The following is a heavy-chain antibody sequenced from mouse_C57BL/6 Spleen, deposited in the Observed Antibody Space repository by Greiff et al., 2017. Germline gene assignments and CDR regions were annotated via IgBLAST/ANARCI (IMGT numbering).Heavy chain of an antibody. CDR2: IDPATGNT. V-gene: IGHV14-3*01. Sequence: EVQVVESVAELVRPGASVKLSCTASGFNFKNTYMHWVKQRPEQGLEWIGRIDPATGNTKSDPKFQGKATLTADTSSNTAYLQLSSLSSENTASYYWAREVTAVVAFDYWGQGTTLTVSS. CDR3: AREVTAVVAFDY. J-gene: IGHJ2*01. CDR1: GFNFKNTY. D-gene: IGHD1-1*01.